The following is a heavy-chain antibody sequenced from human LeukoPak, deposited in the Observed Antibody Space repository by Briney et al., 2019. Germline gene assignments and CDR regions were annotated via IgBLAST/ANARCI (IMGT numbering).Heavy chain of an antibody. CDR2: INSDGSST. Sequence: GGSLRLSCAASGFTFSIYGMGWVRQAPGKGLVWVSRINSDGSSTTYADSVKGRFTISRDNAKNTLYLQMNSLRAEDTAVYYCVRGGGYSYGPGDHWGQGTLVTASS. V-gene: IGHV3-74*01. CDR1: GFTFSIYG. D-gene: IGHD5-18*01. J-gene: IGHJ4*02. CDR3: VRGGGYSYGPGDH.